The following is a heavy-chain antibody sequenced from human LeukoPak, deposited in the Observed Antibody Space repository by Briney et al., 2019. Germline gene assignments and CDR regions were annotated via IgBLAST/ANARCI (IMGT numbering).Heavy chain of an antibody. Sequence: PSETLSLTCAVYGGSFSGYYWSWIRQPPGKGLEWIGEINHSGSTNYNPSLKSRVTISVDTSKNQFSLKLGSVTAADTAVYYCARRGKNGDYYYYYMDVWGKGTTVTISS. V-gene: IGHV4-34*01. CDR3: ARRGKNGDYYYYYMDV. CDR2: INHSGST. J-gene: IGHJ6*03. D-gene: IGHD4-17*01. CDR1: GGSFSGYY.